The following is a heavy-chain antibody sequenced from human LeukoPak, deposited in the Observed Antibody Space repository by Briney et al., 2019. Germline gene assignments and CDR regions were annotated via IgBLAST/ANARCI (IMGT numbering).Heavy chain of an antibody. CDR2: FDPEDGET. D-gene: IGHD2-2*02. Sequence: ASVEVSCKVSGYTLTELSMHWVRQAPGKGLEWMGGFDPEDGETIYAQKFQGRVTMTEDTSTDTAYMELSSLRSEDTAVYYCATVPGPPKYCSSTSCYTVKFDPWGQGTLVTVSS. J-gene: IGHJ5*02. CDR1: GYTLTELS. V-gene: IGHV1-24*01. CDR3: ATVPGPPKYCSSTSCYTVKFDP.